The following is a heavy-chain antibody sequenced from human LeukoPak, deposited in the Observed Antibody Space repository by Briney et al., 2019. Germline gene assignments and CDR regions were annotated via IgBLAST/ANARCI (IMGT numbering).Heavy chain of an antibody. D-gene: IGHD3-22*01. CDR2: ISDSGGRT. CDR1: GITLSNYG. J-gene: IGHJ4*02. CDR3: AKRGVVIRVILVGFHKEAYYFDS. Sequence: GGSLRLSCAVSGITLSNYGMSWVRQAPGKGLGWVAGISDSGGRTNYADSVKGRFTISRDNPKNTLYLQMDSLRAEDTAVYFCAKRGVVIRVILVGFHKEAYYFDSWGQGALVTVSS. V-gene: IGHV3-23*01.